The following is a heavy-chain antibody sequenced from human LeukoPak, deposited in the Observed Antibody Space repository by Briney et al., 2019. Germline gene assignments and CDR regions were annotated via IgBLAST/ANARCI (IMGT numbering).Heavy chain of an antibody. CDR3: ARLLPGSSRYFFDY. CDR1: GGSIRSYY. J-gene: IGHJ4*02. V-gene: IGHV4-59*04. CDR2: IYYSGAT. Sequence: SETLSLTCTVSGGSIRSYYWSWISQPPEQGLKWFGSIYYSGATYYNPSLESRVTMSVDTSKNQFSLKPSSVTAADTAVYHCARLLPGSSRYFFDYWGQGTLVTVSS. D-gene: IGHD6-13*01.